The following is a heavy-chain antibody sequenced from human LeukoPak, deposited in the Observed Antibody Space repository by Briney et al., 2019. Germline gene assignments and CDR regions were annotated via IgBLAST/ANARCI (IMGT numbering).Heavy chain of an antibody. CDR2: INPSGGST. Sequence: ASVKVSRKASGYTFTSYYMHWVRQAPGQGLEWMGIINPSGGSTSYAQKFQGRVTMTRDTSTSTVYMELSSLRSEDTAVYYCAIGVEMATIGDYWGQGTLVTVSS. D-gene: IGHD5-24*01. J-gene: IGHJ4*02. V-gene: IGHV1-46*03. CDR1: GYTFTSYY. CDR3: AIGVEMATIGDY.